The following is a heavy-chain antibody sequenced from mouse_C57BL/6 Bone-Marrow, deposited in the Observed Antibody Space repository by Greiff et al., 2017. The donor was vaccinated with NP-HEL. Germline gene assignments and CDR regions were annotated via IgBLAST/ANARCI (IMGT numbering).Heavy chain of an antibody. CDR2: IWSGGST. Sequence: VQGVESGPGLVQPSQSLSITCTVSGFSLTSYGVHWVRQSPGKGLEWLGVIWSGGSTDYNAAFISRLSISKDNSKSQVFFKMNSLQADDTALYYCARIPSIYYYGSSLYYAMDYWGQGTSVTVSS. V-gene: IGHV2-2*01. CDR3: ARIPSIYYYGSSLYYAMDY. J-gene: IGHJ4*01. CDR1: GFSLTSYG. D-gene: IGHD1-1*01.